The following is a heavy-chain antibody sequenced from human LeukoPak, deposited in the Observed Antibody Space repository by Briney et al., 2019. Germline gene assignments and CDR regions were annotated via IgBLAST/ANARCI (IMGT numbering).Heavy chain of an antibody. Sequence: GGSLRLSCAASGFTFSSYAMSWVRQAPGKGLEWVSAISGSGGSTYYADSVKGRFTISRDNSKNTLYLQMNSLGAEDTAVYYCAKYSPRLRLGELSFGPPDYWGQGTLVTVSS. V-gene: IGHV3-23*01. CDR3: AKYSPRLRLGELSFGPPDY. J-gene: IGHJ4*02. CDR1: GFTFSSYA. CDR2: ISGSGGST. D-gene: IGHD3-16*02.